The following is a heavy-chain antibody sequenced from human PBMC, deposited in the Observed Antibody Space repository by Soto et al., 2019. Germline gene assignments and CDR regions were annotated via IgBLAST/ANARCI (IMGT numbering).Heavy chain of an antibody. CDR2: ISSSGSTI. D-gene: IGHD5-12*01. CDR3: ARTWWLRSPDVDY. Sequence: VGSLRLSCAASGFTFSDYYMSWIRQAPGKGLEWVSYISSSGSTIYYADSVKGRFTISRDNAKNSLYLQMNSLRAEDTAVYYCARTWWLRSPDVDYWGQGTLVPVSS. J-gene: IGHJ4*02. CDR1: GFTFSDYY. V-gene: IGHV3-11*01.